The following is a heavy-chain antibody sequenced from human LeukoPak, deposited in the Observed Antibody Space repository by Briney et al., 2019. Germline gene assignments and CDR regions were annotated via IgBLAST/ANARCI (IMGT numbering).Heavy chain of an antibody. V-gene: IGHV6-1*01. CDR3: AGGSSAFDI. CDR1: GDSVSSNTAA. CDR2: TYYRSKWYT. J-gene: IGHJ3*02. Sequence: SQTLPLTCAISGDSVSSNTAAWNWIRQSPSRGLEWLGRTYYRSKWYTEYALSVKSRITINPDTSKNQFSLQLNSVTPEDTAVYYCAGGSSAFDIRGQGTMVTVSS.